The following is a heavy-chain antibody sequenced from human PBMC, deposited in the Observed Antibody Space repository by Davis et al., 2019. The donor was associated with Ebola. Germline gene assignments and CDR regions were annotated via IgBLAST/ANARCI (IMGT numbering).Heavy chain of an antibody. D-gene: IGHD4-17*01. CDR2: ISGSGGST. J-gene: IGHJ4*02. Sequence: GGSLRLSCAASGFTFSSYAMSWVRQAPGKGLEWVSAISGSGGSTYYADSVKGRFTISRDNSKNTLYLQMNSLRDEDTAVYYCARSHGDYFDYWGQGTLVTVSS. CDR1: GFTFSSYA. V-gene: IGHV3-23*01. CDR3: ARSHGDYFDY.